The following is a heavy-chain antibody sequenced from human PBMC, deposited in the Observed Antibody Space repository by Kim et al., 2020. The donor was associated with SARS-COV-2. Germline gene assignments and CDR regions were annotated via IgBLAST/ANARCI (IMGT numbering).Heavy chain of an antibody. V-gene: IGHV3-30-3*01. CDR2: ISYDGSNK. CDR1: GFTFSSYA. J-gene: IGHJ6*02. Sequence: GGSLRLSCAASGFTFSSYAMHWVRQAPGKGLEWVAVISYDGSNKYYADSVKGRFTISRDNSKNTLYLQMNSLRAEDTAVYYCARSIAGSYYYGMDVWGQGTTVTDSS. CDR3: ARSIAGSYYYGMDV. D-gene: IGHD6-6*01.